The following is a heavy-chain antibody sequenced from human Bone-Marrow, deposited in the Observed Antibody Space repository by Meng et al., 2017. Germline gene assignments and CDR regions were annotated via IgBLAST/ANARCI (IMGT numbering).Heavy chain of an antibody. CDR2: IYYSGST. D-gene: IGHD4-23*01. J-gene: IGHJ4*02. CDR3: ARSYGGTLDY. V-gene: IGHV4-61*01. Sequence: SETLSLTCTVSGGSVSSGSYYWSWIRPPPGKGLEWIGYIYYSGSTNYNPSLKSRVTISVDTSKNQFSLKLSSVTAADTAVYYCARSYGGTLDYWGQGTLVTVSS. CDR1: GGSVSSGSYY.